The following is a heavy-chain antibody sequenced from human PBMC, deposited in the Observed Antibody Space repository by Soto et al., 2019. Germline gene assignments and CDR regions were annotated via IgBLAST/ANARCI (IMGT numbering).Heavy chain of an antibody. Sequence: SKTLSLTCNVSGGCISNSNYYWGWIRQPPGKGLEWIGSIYYTGNTYYNPSLKRRVTISVDTSKNQFSLKLDSVTAADTAVYFCERHSIWLLLSDYWGQGSLVTVSS. J-gene: IGHJ4*02. CDR3: ERHSIWLLLSDY. CDR2: IYYTGNT. D-gene: IGHD3-22*01. CDR1: GGCISNSNYY. V-gene: IGHV4-39*01.